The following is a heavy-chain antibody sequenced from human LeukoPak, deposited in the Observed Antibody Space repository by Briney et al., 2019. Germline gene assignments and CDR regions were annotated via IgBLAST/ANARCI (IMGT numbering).Heavy chain of an antibody. V-gene: IGHV4-39*01. CDR2: IYYSGGT. D-gene: IGHD2-15*01. CDR1: GGSISSSSYY. Sequence: SKTLSLTCTVSGGSISSSSYYWGWIRQPPGKGLEWIGSIYYSGGTYYYPSLKSRVTISVDTSKNQFSLKLTSVTAADTAVYYCARHSLPYCSGGTCYGDNDAFDIWGQGTMVTISS. J-gene: IGHJ3*02. CDR3: ARHSLPYCSGGTCYGDNDAFDI.